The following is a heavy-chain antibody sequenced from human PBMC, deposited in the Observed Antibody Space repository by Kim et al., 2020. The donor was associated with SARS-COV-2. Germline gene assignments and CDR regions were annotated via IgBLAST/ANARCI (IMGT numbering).Heavy chain of an antibody. Sequence: GGSLRLSCAASGFTFSSYGMHWVRQAPGKGLEWVAVISYDGSNKYYADSVKGRFTISRDNSKNTLYLQMNSLRAEDTAVYYCASQPSGWYGLDYWGQGTLVTVSS. CDR3: ASQPSGWYGLDY. D-gene: IGHD6-19*01. V-gene: IGHV3-30*03. J-gene: IGHJ4*02. CDR1: GFTFSSYG. CDR2: ISYDGSNK.